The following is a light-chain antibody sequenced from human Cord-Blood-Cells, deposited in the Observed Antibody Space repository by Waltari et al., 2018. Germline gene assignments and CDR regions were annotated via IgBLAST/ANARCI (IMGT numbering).Light chain of an antibody. CDR2: RID. V-gene: IGLV1-47*01. CDR3: AAWDDSLSGYV. J-gene: IGLJ1*01. CDR1: SSNIGSNY. Sequence: QSVLTQPPSASGTPGQRVTISCSGSSSNIGSNYVYWYQQLPGTAPKLLIYRIDQRPSGVPDRFSGSKSGTSASLAISGLRSEDDADYYCAAWDDSLSGYVFGTGTKVTVL.